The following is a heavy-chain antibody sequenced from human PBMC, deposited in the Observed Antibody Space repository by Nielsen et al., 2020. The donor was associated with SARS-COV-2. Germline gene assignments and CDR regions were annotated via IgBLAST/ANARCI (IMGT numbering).Heavy chain of an antibody. CDR2: IRSGSTYT. Sequence: GGSLRLSSAASGFTFSDYYMSWIRQAPGKGLEWISYIRSGSTYTNYADSVKGRFTISRDDAKNSLYLQMNSLRAEDTAVYYCAREGRDLPLDYWGQGVLVTVSS. V-gene: IGHV3-11*05. CDR1: GFTFSDYY. J-gene: IGHJ4*02. CDR3: AREGRDLPLDY. D-gene: IGHD5-24*01.